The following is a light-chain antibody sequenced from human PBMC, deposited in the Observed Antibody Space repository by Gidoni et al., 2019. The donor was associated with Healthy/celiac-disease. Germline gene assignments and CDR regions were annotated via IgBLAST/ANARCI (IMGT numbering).Light chain of an antibody. CDR3: QQYGSSWT. Sequence: EFVLTQSPVTMSLSSGERATLPCRASQSVSSSYLALYQQKPSQSPRLLIYGASSRAAGIPDRFSGSGCGTDFTLTISRLEPEDFAVYYCQQYGSSWTFGQGTKVEIK. J-gene: IGKJ1*01. CDR2: GAS. CDR1: QSVSSSY. V-gene: IGKV3-20*01.